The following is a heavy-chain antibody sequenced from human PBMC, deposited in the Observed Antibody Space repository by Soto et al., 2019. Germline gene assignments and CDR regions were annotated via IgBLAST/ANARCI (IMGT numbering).Heavy chain of an antibody. J-gene: IGHJ6*02. Sequence: SVEVSCKASGGTFSSYSISWVRQAPGQGLEWMGGIIPIFGTANYAQKFQGRVTITADESTSTAYMELSSLRSEDTAVYYCARKRATGDYGMDVWGQGTTVTVSS. V-gene: IGHV1-69*13. D-gene: IGHD2-8*02. CDR3: ARKRATGDYGMDV. CDR1: GGTFSSYS. CDR2: IIPIFGTA.